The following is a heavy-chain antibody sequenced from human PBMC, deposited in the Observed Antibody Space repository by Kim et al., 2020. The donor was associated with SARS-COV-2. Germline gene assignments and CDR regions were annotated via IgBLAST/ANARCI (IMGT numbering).Heavy chain of an antibody. CDR1: GDSFSNKNYY. Sequence: SETLSLTCSVSGDSFSNKNYYWGWIRQSPGKGLEWIANIYHNEATYYNPSLQSRVLISVDTSKNQVSLTLRSVTAADTAVYYCARGVNYVYAFDYWGPGSQVTVSS. J-gene: IGHJ4*02. CDR2: IYHNEAT. D-gene: IGHD3-16*01. V-gene: IGHV4-39*01. CDR3: ARGVNYVYAFDY.